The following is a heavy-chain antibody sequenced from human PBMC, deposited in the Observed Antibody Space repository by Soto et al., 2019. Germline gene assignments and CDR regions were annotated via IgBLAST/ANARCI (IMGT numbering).Heavy chain of an antibody. CDR3: ASVDYGDNVFDY. V-gene: IGHV3-30-3*01. CDR1: GFTFNSYV. Sequence: QVQLVESGGGVVQPGRSLRLSCEVSGFTFNSYVIHWVRQAPGKGLESVAIMLSDGTNKYYADSVKGRFTVSRDNPRNKMYLQMNSLRPEDTTVYYCASVDYGDNVFDYWGQGTLVTVSS. CDR2: MLSDGTNK. J-gene: IGHJ4*02. D-gene: IGHD4-17*01.